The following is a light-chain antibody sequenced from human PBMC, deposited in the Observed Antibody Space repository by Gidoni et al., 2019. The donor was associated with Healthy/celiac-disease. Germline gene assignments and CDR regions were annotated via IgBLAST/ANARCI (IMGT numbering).Light chain of an antibody. CDR3: SSYTSSSTLV. V-gene: IGLV2-14*01. CDR2: EVS. J-gene: IGLJ2*01. CDR1: SSDVGGYNY. Sequence: QSALTQPASVSGSPGQSITISCTGTSSDVGGYNYVSWYQQPPGKAPKLMIYEVSNRPSGVSNRFSGSKSGNTASLTISGLQAEDEADYYCSSYTSSSTLVFGGGTKLTX.